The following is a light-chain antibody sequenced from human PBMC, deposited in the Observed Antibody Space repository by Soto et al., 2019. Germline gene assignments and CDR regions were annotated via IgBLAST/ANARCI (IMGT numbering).Light chain of an antibody. V-gene: IGKV3-20*01. CDR2: GAS. Sequence: EIVLTQSPGTLSVSPGERATLSCRASQSISSNYLAWYQQKPGQAPSLLIYGASSRATGIPDRFSGSGSGTDFTLTSSRLEPEDAAIYYCQQYGSWTFGKGTKVEIK. CDR3: QQYGSWT. J-gene: IGKJ1*01. CDR1: QSISSNY.